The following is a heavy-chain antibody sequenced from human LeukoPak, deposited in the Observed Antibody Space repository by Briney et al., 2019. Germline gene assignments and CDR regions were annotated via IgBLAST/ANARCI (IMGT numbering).Heavy chain of an antibody. Sequence: GGSLRLSCAASGFTFSSYAMHWVRQAPGKGLEWVSGISWNSGSIGYADSVKGRFTISRDNAKNSLYLQMNSLRAEDTALYYCAKDIEAAAGTTFDYWGQGTLVTVSS. CDR2: ISWNSGSI. V-gene: IGHV3-9*01. CDR1: GFTFSSYA. J-gene: IGHJ4*02. D-gene: IGHD6-13*01. CDR3: AKDIEAAAGTTFDY.